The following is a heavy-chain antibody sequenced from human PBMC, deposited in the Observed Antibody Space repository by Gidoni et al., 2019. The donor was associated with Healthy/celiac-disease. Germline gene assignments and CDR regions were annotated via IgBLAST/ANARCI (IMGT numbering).Heavy chain of an antibody. V-gene: IGHV3-21*01. CDR1: GFTFSSYS. Sequence: EVQLVESGGGLVKPGGSLRLSCAASGFTFSSYSMNWVRQAPGKGLAWVSSISSSSSYIYYADSVKGRFTISRDNAKNSLYLQMNSLRAEDTAVYYCASLPNYDFWSGYYRGADYWGQGTLVTVSS. J-gene: IGHJ4*02. D-gene: IGHD3-3*01. CDR2: ISSSSSYI. CDR3: ASLPNYDFWSGYYRGADY.